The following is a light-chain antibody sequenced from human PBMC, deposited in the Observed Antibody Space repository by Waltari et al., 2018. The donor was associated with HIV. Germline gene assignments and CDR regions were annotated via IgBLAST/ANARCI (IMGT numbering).Light chain of an antibody. CDR1: SSNIGSNT. J-gene: IGLJ2*01. CDR3: AAWDDRLNGVV. CDR2: SNN. Sequence: QSVLTQPPSASGTPGQRVTISCSGSSSNIGSNTVNWYQQLPGTAPKLLIYSNNPRPSGVPVRFSGTKSGTSAALALSGLQSEDEADYYCAAWDDRLNGVVFGGGTKLTVL. V-gene: IGLV1-44*01.